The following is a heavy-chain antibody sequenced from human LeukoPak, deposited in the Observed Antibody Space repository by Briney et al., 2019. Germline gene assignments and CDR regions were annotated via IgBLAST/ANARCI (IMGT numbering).Heavy chain of an antibody. Sequence: GGSLRLSCAASGFTFSSYDMHWVRQAPGKGLEWVSAIGTAGDTYYPGSVKGRFTISRENAKNSLYLQMNSLRAGDTAVYYCARGRAVQQRDDAFDIWGQGTMVTVSS. V-gene: IGHV3-13*01. D-gene: IGHD5-18*01. J-gene: IGHJ3*02. CDR1: GFTFSSYD. CDR3: ARGRAVQQRDDAFDI. CDR2: IGTAGDT.